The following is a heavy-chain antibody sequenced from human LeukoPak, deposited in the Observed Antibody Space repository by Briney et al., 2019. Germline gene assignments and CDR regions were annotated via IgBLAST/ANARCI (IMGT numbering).Heavy chain of an antibody. CDR2: IYHSGST. Sequence: PSETLSLTCAVSGGSISSSNWWSWVRQPPGKGLEWIGEIYHSGSTNYNPSLKSRVTISVDKSKNQFSLKLSSVTAADTAVYYCARDQGYMVRGVINYYYGMDVWGQGTTVTVSS. D-gene: IGHD3-10*01. CDR3: ARDQGYMVRGVINYYYGMDV. CDR1: GGSISSSNW. V-gene: IGHV4-4*02. J-gene: IGHJ6*02.